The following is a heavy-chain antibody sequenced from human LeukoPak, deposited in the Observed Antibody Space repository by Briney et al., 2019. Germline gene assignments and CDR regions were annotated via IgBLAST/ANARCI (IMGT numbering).Heavy chain of an antibody. Sequence: ASVKISCKASGYTFTSYDISWVRQATGQGLEWMGWMNPNSGNTGYAQKFQGRVTMTRNTSISTAYMELSSLRSEDTAVYYCARMYWHTYFDPWGQGTLVTVSS. CDR1: GYTFTSYD. CDR2: MNPNSGNT. CDR3: ARMYWHTYFDP. D-gene: IGHD2-8*02. V-gene: IGHV1-8*01. J-gene: IGHJ5*02.